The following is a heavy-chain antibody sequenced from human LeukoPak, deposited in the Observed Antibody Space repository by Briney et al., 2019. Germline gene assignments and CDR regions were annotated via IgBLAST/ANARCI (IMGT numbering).Heavy chain of an antibody. CDR2: IYTSGST. CDR1: GGSISSGSYY. V-gene: IGHV4-61*02. CDR3: ARAGDWFVP. Sequence: PSQTLSLTCTVSGGSISSGSYYWSWIRQPAGKGLEWIGRIYTSGSTNYNPSLKSRVTISVDTSKNQFSLKLSSVTAADTAVYYCARAGDWFVPWGQGTLVTVSS. J-gene: IGHJ5*02.